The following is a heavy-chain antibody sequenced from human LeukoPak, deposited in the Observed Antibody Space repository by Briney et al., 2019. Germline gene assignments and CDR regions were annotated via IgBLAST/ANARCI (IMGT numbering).Heavy chain of an antibody. CDR3: ARRWPGEISLRRIAAAERKGRGGGFFDY. CDR2: IYYSGST. V-gene: IGHV4-39*01. CDR1: GGSISSSSYY. Sequence: SETLSPTCTVSGGSISSSSYYWGWIRQPPGKGLEWIGSIYYSGSTYYNPSLKSRVTISVDTSKNQFSLKLSSVTAADTAVYYCARRWPGEISLRRIAAAERKGRGGGFFDYWGQGTLVTVSS. J-gene: IGHJ4*02. D-gene: IGHD6-13*01.